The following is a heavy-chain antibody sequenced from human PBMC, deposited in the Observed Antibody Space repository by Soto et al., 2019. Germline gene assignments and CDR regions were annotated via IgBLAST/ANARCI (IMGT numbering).Heavy chain of an antibody. Sequence: GASVKLSCKACGYTFSTSGMSWLRQAPKQGLEWMGWISTYNGDTNDAPKFQDRVTMTSDTSTSTVYMELRSLRSDDTAVYYCARAGAAPYYYYGMDVWGQGTRVTVSS. J-gene: IGHJ6*02. CDR2: ISTYNGDT. CDR3: ARAGAAPYYYYGMDV. V-gene: IGHV1-18*01. D-gene: IGHD2-15*01. CDR1: GYTFSTSG.